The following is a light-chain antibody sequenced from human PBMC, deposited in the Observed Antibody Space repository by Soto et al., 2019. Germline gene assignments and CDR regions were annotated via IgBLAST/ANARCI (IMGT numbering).Light chain of an antibody. V-gene: IGLV2-14*03. CDR3: SSYTSSSTF. J-gene: IGLJ2*01. CDR2: DIT. Sequence: QSALTQPASVSGSPGQSITISCTRFSSDVGDDKSVSWYQQHPGKAPKLLIYDITHRPSEISDRFSGSKSGDTASPTISGLQAEDEADYYCSSYTSSSTFFGGGTKLTVL. CDR1: SSDVGDDKS.